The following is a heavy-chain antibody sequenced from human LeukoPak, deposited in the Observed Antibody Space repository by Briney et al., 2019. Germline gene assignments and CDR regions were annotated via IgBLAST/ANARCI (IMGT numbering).Heavy chain of an antibody. J-gene: IGHJ3*02. CDR3: ATSDSSGPKWSAFDI. CDR2: IYYSGST. V-gene: IGHV4-59*08. CDR1: GGSISSYY. D-gene: IGHD6-19*01. Sequence: PSETLSLTCTVSGGSISSYYWSWIRQPPGKGLEWNGYIYYSGSTNYNPSLKSRVTISVDTSKKQFSLKLNSVTAADTAVYYCATSDSSGPKWSAFDIWGQGTMVTVSS.